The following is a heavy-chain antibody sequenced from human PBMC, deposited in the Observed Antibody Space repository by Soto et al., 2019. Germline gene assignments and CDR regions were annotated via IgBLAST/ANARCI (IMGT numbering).Heavy chain of an antibody. V-gene: IGHV3-23*01. Sequence: GGSLRLSCAASGFTFSSYSMSWVRQAPGKGLEWVSGFRSGGDDDTTYYADSVRGRFTISRDNSKNTLFLQMNSLRAEDTAVYYCAKKVNSGSGSQFFDYWGQGTLVTVSS. D-gene: IGHD3-10*01. CDR1: GFTFSSYS. CDR2: FRSGGDDDTT. J-gene: IGHJ4*02. CDR3: AKKVNSGSGSQFFDY.